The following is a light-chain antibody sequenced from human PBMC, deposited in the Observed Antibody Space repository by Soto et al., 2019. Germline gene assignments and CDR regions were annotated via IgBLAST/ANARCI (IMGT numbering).Light chain of an antibody. V-gene: IGKV3-11*01. CDR1: QRVSSY. J-gene: IGKJ5*01. CDR3: QQRSNWPRIT. CDR2: DAS. Sequence: EIVLTQSPATLSLSPGERATLSCMANQRVSSYFAGYQQKPGQAPRLLIYDASNRATGIPARFSGSGSGTDFTLTISSLEPEDFAVYYCQQRSNWPRITFGQGTRLEI.